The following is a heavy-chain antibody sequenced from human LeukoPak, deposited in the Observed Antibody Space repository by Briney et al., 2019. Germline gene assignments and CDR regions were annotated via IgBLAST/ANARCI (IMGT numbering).Heavy chain of an antibody. D-gene: IGHD3-3*01. CDR1: GGSISSSSYY. CDR3: ARDPLRITIFGVVQRGDWGY. J-gene: IGHJ4*02. CDR2: IYYSGST. Sequence: KPSETLSLTCTVSGGSISSSSYYWGWIRQPPGKGLEWIGSIYYSGSTYYNPSLKSRVTISVDTSKNQFSLKLSSVAAADTAVYYCARDPLRITIFGVVQRGDWGYWGQGTLVTVSS. V-gene: IGHV4-39*07.